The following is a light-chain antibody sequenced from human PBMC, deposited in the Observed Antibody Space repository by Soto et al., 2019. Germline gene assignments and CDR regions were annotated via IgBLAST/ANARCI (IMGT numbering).Light chain of an antibody. Sequence: EIQMTQSPSTLSASVGDRVTITCRASQSIGSSLAWYQQKPGKGPKLLIYDASTLESGVPSRFSGSGFGTEFALSISRLQADDFATFYRQQYSSYGMFGQGTKLEIK. J-gene: IGKJ2*01. CDR3: QQYSSYGM. CDR1: QSIGSS. CDR2: DAS. V-gene: IGKV1-5*01.